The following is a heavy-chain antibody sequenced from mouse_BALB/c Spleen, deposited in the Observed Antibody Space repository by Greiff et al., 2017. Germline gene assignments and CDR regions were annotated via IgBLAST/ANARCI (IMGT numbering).Heavy chain of an antibody. V-gene: IGHV1-18*01. CDR3: AREGEVKIYYYAMDY. CDR1: GYSFTGYT. D-gene: IGHD2-1*01. J-gene: IGHJ4*01. Sequence: EVQVVESGPELVKPGASMKISCKASGYSFTGYTMNWVKQSHGKNLEWIGLINPYNGGTSYNQKFKGKATLTVDKSSSTAYMELLSLTSEDSAVYYCAREGEVKIYYYAMDYWGQGTSVTVSS. CDR2: INPYNGGT.